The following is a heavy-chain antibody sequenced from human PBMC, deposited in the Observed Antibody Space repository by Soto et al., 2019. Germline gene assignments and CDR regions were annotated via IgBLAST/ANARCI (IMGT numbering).Heavy chain of an antibody. CDR1: GGTFSSYA. CDR3: VRHVPAAGYYYGMDV. Sequence: QVQLVQSGAEVKKPGSSVKVSCKASGGTFSSYAISWVRQAPGQGLEWMGGIIPIFGTANYAQKFQGRVTITADESTSTADMELSSLRSEDTAVYYCVRHVPAAGYYYGMDVWGQGTTVTVSS. CDR2: IIPIFGTA. J-gene: IGHJ6*02. V-gene: IGHV1-69*12. D-gene: IGHD2-2*01.